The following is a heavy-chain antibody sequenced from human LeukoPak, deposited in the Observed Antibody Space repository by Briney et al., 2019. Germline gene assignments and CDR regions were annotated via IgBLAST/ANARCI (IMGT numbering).Heavy chain of an antibody. V-gene: IGHV3-23*01. CDR2: ISGSGGST. D-gene: IGHD6-19*01. CDR3: AKDHAGYSSGWYRTEYFQH. Sequence: GGSLRLSCAASGFTFSSYAMSWVRQAPGKGLEWVSAISGSGGSTYYADSVKGRFTISRDNSKNTLYLQMNSLRAEDTAVYYCAKDHAGYSSGWYRTEYFQHWGQGTLVTVSS. J-gene: IGHJ1*01. CDR1: GFTFSSYA.